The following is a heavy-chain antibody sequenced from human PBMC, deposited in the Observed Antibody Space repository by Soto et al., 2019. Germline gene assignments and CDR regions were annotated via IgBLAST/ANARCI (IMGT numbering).Heavy chain of an antibody. Sequence: SETLSLTCTVSGGSISSSSYYWGWIRQPPGKGLEWIGSIYYSGSTYYNPSLKSRVTISVDTSKNQFSLKLSSVTAADTAVYYCARGESEYYYGSGRAYYYGMDVWGQGTTVTVSS. J-gene: IGHJ6*02. CDR2: IYYSGST. CDR3: ARGESEYYYGSGRAYYYGMDV. D-gene: IGHD3-10*01. CDR1: GGSISSSSYY. V-gene: IGHV4-39*01.